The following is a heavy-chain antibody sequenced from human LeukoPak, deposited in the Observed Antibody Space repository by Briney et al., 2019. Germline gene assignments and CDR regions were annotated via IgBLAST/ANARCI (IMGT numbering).Heavy chain of an antibody. CDR3: AKQSGSRPSNNWFDP. D-gene: IGHD1-26*01. V-gene: IGHV5-51*01. Sequence: GESLKISCKGSGYSFTSYWIGWVRPMPGKGLEWMGIIYPGDSDTRYSPSFQGQVTISADKSISTAYLQWSSLKASDTAMYYCAKQSGSRPSNNWFDPWGQGTLVTVSS. CDR1: GYSFTSYW. CDR2: IYPGDSDT. J-gene: IGHJ5*02.